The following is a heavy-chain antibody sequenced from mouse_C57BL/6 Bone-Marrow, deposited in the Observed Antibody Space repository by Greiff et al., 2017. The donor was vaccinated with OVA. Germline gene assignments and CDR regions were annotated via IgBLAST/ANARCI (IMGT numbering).Heavy chain of an antibody. CDR3: TRDGYYVDWYFDV. CDR1: GYTFTSYW. Sequence: EVQLQQSGTVLARPGASVKMSCKTSGYTFTSYWMHWVKQRPGQGLEWIGAIYPVNSDTSYNQKFKGKAKLTAVTSASTAYMELSSLTNEDSAVYYCTRDGYYVDWYFDVWGTGTTVTVSS. V-gene: IGHV1-5*01. J-gene: IGHJ1*03. CDR2: IYPVNSDT. D-gene: IGHD2-3*01.